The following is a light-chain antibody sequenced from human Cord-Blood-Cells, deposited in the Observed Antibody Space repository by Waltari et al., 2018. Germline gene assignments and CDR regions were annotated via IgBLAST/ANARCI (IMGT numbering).Light chain of an antibody. CDR3: CSYAGSSTWV. V-gene: IGLV2-23*02. Sequence: QSVLPHPASVSGSPGQSSTISCTATSSEVGSYNLVSWYQQHPGKAPNLMIYEVSTLPSGVSNCFSGSKYGNTAALKIAGLQAEDEADYYCCSYAGSSTWVFGGGTKLTVL. CDR1: SSEVGSYNL. J-gene: IGLJ3*02. CDR2: EVS.